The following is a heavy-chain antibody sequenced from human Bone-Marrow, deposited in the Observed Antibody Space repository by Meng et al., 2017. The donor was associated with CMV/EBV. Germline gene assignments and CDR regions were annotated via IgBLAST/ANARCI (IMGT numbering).Heavy chain of an antibody. Sequence: ASVKVSCKASGYTFTGYYMHWVRQAPGQGLEWMGWVIPKNGGTNYARKFQDRVTMTRDTSINTAYMELRRLRSDDTAVYYCARDRKEHAFDIWGQGTMVTVSS. V-gene: IGHV1-2*02. J-gene: IGHJ3*02. CDR2: VIPKNGGT. D-gene: IGHD1-14*01. CDR1: GYTFTGYY. CDR3: ARDRKEHAFDI.